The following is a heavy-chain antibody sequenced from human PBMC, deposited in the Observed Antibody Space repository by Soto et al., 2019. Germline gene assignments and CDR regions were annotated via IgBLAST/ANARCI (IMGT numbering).Heavy chain of an antibody. V-gene: IGHV4-61*01. CDR3: ACIRGYSYGSDS. CDR2: IYYSGST. J-gene: IGHJ5*01. CDR1: GGSVSSVSYY. D-gene: IGHD5-18*01. Sequence: QVQLQESGPGLVKASETLSLTCTVSGGSVSSVSYYWSWIRQPPGKGLEWIGYIYYSGSTNYNPSLKSRVTISVDTSKNQFSLKLSSVTAADTAVYYCACIRGYSYGSDSWGQGTLVTVSS.